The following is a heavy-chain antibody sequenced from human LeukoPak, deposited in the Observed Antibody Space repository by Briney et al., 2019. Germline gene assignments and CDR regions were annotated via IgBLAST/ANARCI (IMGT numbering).Heavy chain of an antibody. V-gene: IGHV4-39*01. CDR1: GASISRSTYY. D-gene: IGHD1-26*01. CDR3: ARSTGSYFD. CDR2: IYYSGST. Sequence: SETLSLTCTVSGASISRSTYYWAWLRRPPGKGLEWIGSIYYSGSTYYNPSLKSRVTISVDTSKNQFSLKVSSVTAADTAVYYCARSTGSYFDWGQGTLDTVSS. J-gene: IGHJ4*02.